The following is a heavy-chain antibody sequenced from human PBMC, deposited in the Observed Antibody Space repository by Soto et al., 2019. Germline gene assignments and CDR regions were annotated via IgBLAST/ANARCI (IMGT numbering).Heavy chain of an antibody. CDR3: AGSRGYSSAYMF. CDR1: GGSISSYY. J-gene: IGHJ4*02. CDR2: IYYSGST. V-gene: IGHV4-59*08. D-gene: IGHD5-18*01. Sequence: SETLSLTCTISGGSISSYYWSWIRQPPGKGLEWIGYIYYSGSTHYNPSLKSRVTMSVATSKNRFSLMLNSVAAADTAVYYCAGSRGYSSAYMFWGQGTLVTVSS.